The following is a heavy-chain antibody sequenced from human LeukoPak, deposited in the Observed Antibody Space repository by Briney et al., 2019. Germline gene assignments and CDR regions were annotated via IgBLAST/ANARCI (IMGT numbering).Heavy chain of an antibody. CDR1: GFTFSSYW. Sequence: GGSLRLSCAASGFTFSSYWMHWVRQAPGKGLVWVSRINSDGSSTSYADSVKGRFTISRDNAKNTLYLQMNSLRAEDTAVYYCAREGMATMVRGVIRNMRYYGMDVWGQGTTVTVSS. CDR3: AREGMATMVRGVIRNMRYYGMDV. J-gene: IGHJ6*02. CDR2: INSDGSST. V-gene: IGHV3-74*01. D-gene: IGHD3-10*01.